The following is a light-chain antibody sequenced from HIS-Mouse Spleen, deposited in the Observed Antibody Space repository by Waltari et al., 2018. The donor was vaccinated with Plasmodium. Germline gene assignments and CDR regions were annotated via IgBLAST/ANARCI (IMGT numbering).Light chain of an antibody. Sequence: DIVMTQSPLSLPVTPGEPASISCRSSQSLLHSNGYNYLDWYLQMTGHSPQLLIYLGSNRASGVPDRCSGSGSGTDFTLKISRVEAEDVGVYYCMQALQTPYTFGQGTKLEIK. CDR1: QSLLHSNGYNY. CDR2: LGS. J-gene: IGKJ2*01. V-gene: IGKV2-28*01. CDR3: MQALQTPYT.